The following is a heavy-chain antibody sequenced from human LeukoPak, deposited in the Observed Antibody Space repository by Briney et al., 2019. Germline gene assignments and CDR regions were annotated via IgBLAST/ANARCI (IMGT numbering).Heavy chain of an antibody. Sequence: GSLILSCAASGFTFDDYGMSWVRQAPGKGLEWVSGINWNGGSTGYADSVKGRFTISRDNAKNSLYLQMNSLRVEDTAVYYCVKHETGPEYWGQGTLVAVSS. D-gene: IGHD1-14*01. J-gene: IGHJ4*02. CDR1: GFTFDDYG. V-gene: IGHV3-20*04. CDR2: INWNGGST. CDR3: VKHETGPEY.